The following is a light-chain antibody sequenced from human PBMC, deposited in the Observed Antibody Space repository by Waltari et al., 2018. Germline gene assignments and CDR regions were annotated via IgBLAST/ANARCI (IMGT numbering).Light chain of an antibody. V-gene: IGLV2-14*01. CDR1: SNDLGGYGY. CDR2: EVS. J-gene: IGLJ1*01. Sequence: QSALTQPASVSGSPGQSLTISCTGTSNDLGGYGYASWYQQYPGKAPKLIIYEVSYRPSGISTRFSGSKSGNTASLTISGLQAEDEADYYCSSHTATVPHVFGTGTRVTVV. CDR3: SSHTATVPHV.